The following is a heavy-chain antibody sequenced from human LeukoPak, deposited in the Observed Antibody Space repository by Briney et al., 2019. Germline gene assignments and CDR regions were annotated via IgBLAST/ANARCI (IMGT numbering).Heavy chain of an antibody. CDR2: INAGNGNA. CDR3: ARVRAARPPHY. Sequence: ASVKVSCKASGYTFTSYAMHWVRQAPGQRLEWMGWINAGNGNAKYSQKFQGRVTITRDTSASAAYMELSSLRSEDTAVYYCARVRAARPPHYWGQGTLVTVSS. J-gene: IGHJ4*02. V-gene: IGHV1-3*01. CDR1: GYTFTSYA. D-gene: IGHD6-6*01.